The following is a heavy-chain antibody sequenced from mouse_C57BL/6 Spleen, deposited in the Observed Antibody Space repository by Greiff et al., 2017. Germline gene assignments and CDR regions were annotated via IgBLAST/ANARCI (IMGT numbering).Heavy chain of an antibody. D-gene: IGHD1-1*01. CDR3: ARYYGSSWLGY. CDR1: GFTFSSYA. V-gene: IGHV5-4*01. Sequence: EVQLVESGGGLVKPGGSLKLSCAASGFTFSSYAMSWVRQTPEKRLEWVATISDGGSYTYYPDNVKGRFTISRDNAKNNLYLQMSHLKSEDTAMYYCARYYGSSWLGYWGQGTTLTVSS. CDR2: ISDGGSYT. J-gene: IGHJ2*01.